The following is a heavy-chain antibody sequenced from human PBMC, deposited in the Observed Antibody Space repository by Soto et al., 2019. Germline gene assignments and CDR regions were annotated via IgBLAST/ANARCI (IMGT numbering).Heavy chain of an antibody. J-gene: IGHJ4*02. CDR3: AGGQYSFDY. Sequence: QVQLVESGGGVVQPGRSLRLSCAASGFPFSSYGMHWVRQAPGKGLEWVALISYDGTNHYYADSVKGRFTVSRDNSKNALYLHMRSLRAEDTAVYYCAGGQYSFDYCGQGTLVSVSS. CDR2: ISYDGTNH. D-gene: IGHD2-15*01. CDR1: GFPFSSYG. V-gene: IGHV3-30*03.